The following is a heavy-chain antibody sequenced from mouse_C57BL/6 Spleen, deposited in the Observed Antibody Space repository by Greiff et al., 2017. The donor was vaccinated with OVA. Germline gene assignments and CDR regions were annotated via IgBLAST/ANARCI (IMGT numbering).Heavy chain of an antibody. D-gene: IGHD1-1*01. Sequence: VQLQESGPELVKPGASVKISCKASGYTFTDYYINWVKQRPGQGLEWIGWIFPGSGSTYYNEKFKGKATLTVDKSSSTAYMLLSSLTSEDSAVYFCARSPYYYGSSYVGYFDVWGTGTTVTVSS. J-gene: IGHJ1*03. CDR3: ARSPYYYGSSYVGYFDV. CDR1: GYTFTDYY. V-gene: IGHV1-75*01. CDR2: IFPGSGST.